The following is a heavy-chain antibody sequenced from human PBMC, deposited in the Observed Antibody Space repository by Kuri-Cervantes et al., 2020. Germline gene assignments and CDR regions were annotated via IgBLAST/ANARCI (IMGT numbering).Heavy chain of an antibody. J-gene: IGHJ3*02. CDR1: GFTFSSYG. D-gene: IGHD2-15*01. CDR3: VRDRCSGGSCYWNAFDI. CDR2: IWYDGSNK. V-gene: IGHV3-33*01. Sequence: GESLKISCAASGFTFSSYGMHWVRQASGKGLEWVAVIWYDGSNKYYGDSAKGRFTISRDNSKNTLYLQMNRLRAEDTAVYYCVRDRCSGGSCYWNAFDILGQGTMVTVSS.